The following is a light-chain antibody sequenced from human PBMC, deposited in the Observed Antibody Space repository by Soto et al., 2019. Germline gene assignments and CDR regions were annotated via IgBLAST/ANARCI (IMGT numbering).Light chain of an antibody. CDR1: SSDVGSYDF. CDR2: EVS. V-gene: IGLV2-14*01. CDR3: SSYSSSTVRYV. Sequence: QSALTQPASVSGSXXQSXXXXXTGTSSDVGSYDFVSWYQQHPGKAPKLLIYEVSNRPSGVSARFSGSKSDNTASLTISGLQAADEADYFCSSYSSSTVRYVFGSGTKLTVL. J-gene: IGLJ1*01.